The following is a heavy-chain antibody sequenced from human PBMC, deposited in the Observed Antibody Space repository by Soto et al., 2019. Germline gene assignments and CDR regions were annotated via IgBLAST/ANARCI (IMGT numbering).Heavy chain of an antibody. Sequence: ASVKVSCKASGYSFTSYGISWVRQAPGRGLEWMGWISAYNGNTNYAQKLQGRVTMTTDTSTSTAYMELRSLRSDDTAVYYCARDSGGAVAGTDYYYGMDVWGQGTTVTVSS. V-gene: IGHV1-18*01. CDR3: ARDSGGAVAGTDYYYGMDV. CDR2: ISAYNGNT. D-gene: IGHD6-19*01. CDR1: GYSFTSYG. J-gene: IGHJ6*02.